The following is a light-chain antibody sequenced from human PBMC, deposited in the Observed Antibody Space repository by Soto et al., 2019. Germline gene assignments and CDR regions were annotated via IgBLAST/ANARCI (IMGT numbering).Light chain of an antibody. CDR1: QSISTY. CDR2: AAS. Sequence: DIQMTQSPSSLSASVGDRVTIACRAGQSISTYLNWYQQKPGKAPKLLIFAASSLKSGVPSRFSGSESGTDFTLTINSLQLEDFATYYCEQSNSDPTFGGGSKVEIK. J-gene: IGKJ4*01. CDR3: EQSNSDPT. V-gene: IGKV1-39*01.